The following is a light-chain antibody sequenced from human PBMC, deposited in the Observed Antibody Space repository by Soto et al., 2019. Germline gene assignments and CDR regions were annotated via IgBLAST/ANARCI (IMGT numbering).Light chain of an antibody. CDR1: QVVRNH. CDR3: QQGNTFPIT. CDR2: DAS. J-gene: IGKJ5*01. V-gene: IGKV1-12*01. Sequence: DIQMTQSPSYVSASLGDRVTITCRASQVVRNHLAWYQQKPGKAPVLLIFDASTLQTGVPSRFSGGGSGTDFTLTISGLQPEDFGPSYCQQGNTFPITFGQGTRLDI.